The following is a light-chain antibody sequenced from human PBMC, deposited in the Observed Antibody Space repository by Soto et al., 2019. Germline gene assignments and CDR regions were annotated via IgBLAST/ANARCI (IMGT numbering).Light chain of an antibody. Sequence: QPVLTQPPSVSGAPGQRVTISCTGRSSNIGAGHVVHWYQQFPGRAPNLLIYGSSNRPSGVPDRFSGSKSGTSASLAITGLQAEDEAEYYCQSYDNGLSASVFGGGTKLTVL. CDR1: SSNIGAGHV. CDR2: GSS. CDR3: QSYDNGLSASV. J-gene: IGLJ2*01. V-gene: IGLV1-40*01.